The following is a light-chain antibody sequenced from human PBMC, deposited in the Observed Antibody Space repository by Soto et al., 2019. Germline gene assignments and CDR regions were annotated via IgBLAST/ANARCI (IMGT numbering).Light chain of an antibody. CDR2: RAS. Sequence: DIQMTQSPSTLSASVGDRVTITCRASQNIDTWLAWYQQRPGKAPNLLIYRASSLEDGVPSRFIGSGSGTEFTLMISSLQPDDFATYYCQHYSDSSPWTFGQGTKVDFK. CDR1: QNIDTW. V-gene: IGKV1-5*03. J-gene: IGKJ1*01. CDR3: QHYSDSSPWT.